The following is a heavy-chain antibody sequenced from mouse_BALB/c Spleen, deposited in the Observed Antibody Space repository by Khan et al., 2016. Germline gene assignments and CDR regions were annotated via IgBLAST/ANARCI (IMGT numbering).Heavy chain of an antibody. J-gene: IGHJ3*01. D-gene: IGHD1-1*02. Sequence: QVQLQQSGAELVKPGASVKLSCKASGYTFTSYYMYWVKQRPGQGLEWIGEINPSNGDTTIHEKFKSKATLTVAQSSHTAYMQLSSLTSEDSAVYYCTRCSYGPFVYWGQGTLVTVSA. CDR2: INPSNGDT. CDR1: GYTFTSYY. CDR3: TRCSYGPFVY. V-gene: IGHV1S81*02.